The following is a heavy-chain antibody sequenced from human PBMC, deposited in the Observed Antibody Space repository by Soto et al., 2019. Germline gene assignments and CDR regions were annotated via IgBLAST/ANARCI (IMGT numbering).Heavy chain of an antibody. CDR2: IYYSGST. CDR1: GGSISSGGYY. V-gene: IGHV4-31*03. Sequence: QVQLQESGPGLVKPSQTLSLTCTVSGGSISSGGYYWSWIRQHPGKGLEWIGYIYYSGSTYYNPSLKSRVTPSVDTSKNQFSLKLSSVTAADTAVYYCARAKKGIAAAENWFDPWGQGTLVTVSS. CDR3: ARAKKGIAAAENWFDP. D-gene: IGHD6-13*01. J-gene: IGHJ5*02.